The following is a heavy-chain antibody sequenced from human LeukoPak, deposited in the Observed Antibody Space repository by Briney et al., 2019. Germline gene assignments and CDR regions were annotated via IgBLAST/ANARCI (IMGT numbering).Heavy chain of an antibody. Sequence: GGSLRLSCVASGFSFSDYGMHWVRQAPGEGLEWVALIRYDGSNTYYADSVKGRFTISRDNSKSTLDLHMNSLRPDDTAVYYCAKRGTLVSASLRAYYNYMDVWGKGTTVTVSS. D-gene: IGHD2-2*01. CDR3: AKRGTLVSASLRAYYNYMDV. J-gene: IGHJ6*03. CDR1: GFSFSDYG. V-gene: IGHV3-30*02. CDR2: IRYDGSNT.